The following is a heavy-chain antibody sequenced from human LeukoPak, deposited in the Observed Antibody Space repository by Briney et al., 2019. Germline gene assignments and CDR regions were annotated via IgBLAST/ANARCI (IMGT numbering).Heavy chain of an antibody. J-gene: IGHJ4*02. D-gene: IGHD2-2*02. CDR2: INPNSGGT. CDR3: ARDLSQSLYCSSTSCYTPFDY. CDR1: GYTFTGYY. V-gene: IGHV1-2*06. Sequence: ASVKVSCKASGYTFTGYYMHWVRQAPGQGLEWMGRINPNSGGTNYAQKFQGRVTMTRDTSISTAYMELSRLRSDDTAVYYCARDLSQSLYCSSTSCYTPFDYWGQGTLVTVSS.